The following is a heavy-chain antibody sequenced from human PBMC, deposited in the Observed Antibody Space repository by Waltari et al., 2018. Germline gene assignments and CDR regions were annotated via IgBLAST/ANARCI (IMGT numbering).Heavy chain of an antibody. J-gene: IGHJ4*02. V-gene: IGHV4-38-2*01. CDR3: ARQLIQVVITHFDY. D-gene: IGHD3-22*01. Sequence: QVQLQESGPGLVKPSETLSLTCAVSGYSISSGYYWGWIRQPPGKGLEWIGSIYHSGSTYYTPSLKSRVTIAVDTSKNQCALKLSAVTAADTAVYYCARQLIQVVITHFDYWGQGTLVTVSS. CDR2: IYHSGST. CDR1: GYSISSGYY.